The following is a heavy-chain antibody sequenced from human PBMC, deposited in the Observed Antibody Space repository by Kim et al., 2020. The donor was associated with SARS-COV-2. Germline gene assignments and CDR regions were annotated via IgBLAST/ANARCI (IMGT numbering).Heavy chain of an antibody. D-gene: IGHD4-17*01. V-gene: IGHV4-4*02. J-gene: IGHJ4*02. CDR2: T. CDR3: ARDEEHGDYRV. Sequence: TNYSPSLKSRVTISVDKSKNQFSLKLGSVTAADTAVYYCARDEEHGDYRVWGQGTLVTVSS.